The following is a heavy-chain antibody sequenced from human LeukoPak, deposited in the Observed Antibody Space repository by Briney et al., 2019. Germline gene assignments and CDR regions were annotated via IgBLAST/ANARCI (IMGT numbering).Heavy chain of an antibody. CDR1: GFTFSGYW. D-gene: IGHD3-16*02. J-gene: IGHJ4*02. CDR3: ARVRLGELSTIDY. CDR2: INSDVSII. V-gene: IGHV3-74*01. Sequence: TGGSLRLSCAASGFTFSGYWMHWVRQAPGKGLVWVSRINSDVSIISYADSVKGRFTISRDNAKNTLYLQMNSLRAEDTAVYYCARVRLGELSTIDYWGQGTLVTVSS.